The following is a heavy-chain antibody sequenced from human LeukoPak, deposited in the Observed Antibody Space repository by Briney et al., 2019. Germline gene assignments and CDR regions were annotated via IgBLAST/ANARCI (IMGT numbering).Heavy chain of an antibody. CDR1: GGSISSYY. J-gene: IGHJ4*02. CDR3: ARGSLITMVRGVIGFDY. V-gene: IGHV4-4*07. Sequence: PSETLSLTCTVSGGSISSYYWSWIRQPAGKGLEWIGRIYTSGSTNYNPSLKSRVTMSVDTSKNQFSLKLSSVTAADTAVYYCARGSLITMVRGVIGFDYWGQGTLVTVSS. D-gene: IGHD3-10*01. CDR2: IYTSGST.